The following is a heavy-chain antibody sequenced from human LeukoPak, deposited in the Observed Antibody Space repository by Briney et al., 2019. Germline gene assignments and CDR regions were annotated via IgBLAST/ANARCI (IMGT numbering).Heavy chain of an antibody. Sequence: GGSLRLSCEASGFTFSTYGMSWVRQAPGKGLDWVAFIRYDGSKKYHADSMQGRFTISRDNSKNTLFLQMTSLRPEDTALYYCAKDQVGNGFDIWGQGTLVTVSS. CDR3: AKDQVGNGFDI. V-gene: IGHV3-30*02. J-gene: IGHJ4*02. CDR2: IRYDGSKK. CDR1: GFTFSTYG. D-gene: IGHD1-26*01.